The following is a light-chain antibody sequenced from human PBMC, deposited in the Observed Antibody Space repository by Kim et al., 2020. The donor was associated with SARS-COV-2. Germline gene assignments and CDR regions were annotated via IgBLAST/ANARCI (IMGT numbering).Light chain of an antibody. CDR2: GAS. CDR1: QSVRSN. Sequence: EIVMTQSPGTLSVSPGESATLSCRASQSVRSNLAWYQQRPGQPPRLLIYGASTRATGIPARFSGSGSGTEFILSISSLQSEDFVVYYCQQYNNWPPLTFGGGTKVDIK. CDR3: QQYNNWPPLT. J-gene: IGKJ4*01. V-gene: IGKV3-15*01.